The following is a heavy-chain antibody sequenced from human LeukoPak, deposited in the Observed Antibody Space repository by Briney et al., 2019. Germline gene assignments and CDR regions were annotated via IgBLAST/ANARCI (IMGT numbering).Heavy chain of an antibody. D-gene: IGHD3-22*01. V-gene: IGHV4-34*01. CDR1: GGSMSSYY. J-gene: IGHJ5*02. CDR2: INHSGST. Sequence: SETLSLTCTVSGGSMSSYYWSWIRQPPGKGLEWIGEINHSGSTNYNPSLKSRVTISVDTSKNQFSLKLSSVTAADTAVYYCARVNEYYYDSSGYWIRGINWFDPWGQGTLVTVSS. CDR3: ARVNEYYYDSSGYWIRGINWFDP.